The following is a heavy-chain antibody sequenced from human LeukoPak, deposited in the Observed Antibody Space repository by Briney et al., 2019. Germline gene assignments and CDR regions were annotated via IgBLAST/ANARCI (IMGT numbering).Heavy chain of an antibody. CDR2: ITNGGGNI. Sequence: GGSLRLSCAASGFTFNNYAMSWVRQAQGKGLEWVSSITNGGGNIYYADSVKGRFTISRDNSKNTLYLQMNSLRAEDTAVYYCAKLSYSSGWYPNRGWFDPWGQGTLVTVSS. CDR3: AKLSYSSGWYPNRGWFDP. V-gene: IGHV3-23*01. J-gene: IGHJ5*02. D-gene: IGHD6-19*01. CDR1: GFTFNNYA.